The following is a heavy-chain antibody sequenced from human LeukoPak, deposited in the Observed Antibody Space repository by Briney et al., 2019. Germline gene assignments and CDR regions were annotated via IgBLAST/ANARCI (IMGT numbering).Heavy chain of an antibody. CDR3: ARRLTQYDCFDP. J-gene: IGHJ5*02. V-gene: IGHV6-1*01. CDR2: TYYRSTWYN. Sequence: PSQTLSLTCAISGDSVSSNSAAWNWIRQSPSRGLEWLGRTYYRSTWYNDYAVSVRGRITVNPDTSKNQFSLHLNSVTPEDTAVYYCARRLTQYDCFDPWGQRILVTVSS. D-gene: IGHD2-2*01. CDR1: GDSVSSNSAA.